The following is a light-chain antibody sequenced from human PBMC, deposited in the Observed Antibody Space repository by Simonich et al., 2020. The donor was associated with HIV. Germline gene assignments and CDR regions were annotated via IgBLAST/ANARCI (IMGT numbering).Light chain of an antibody. Sequence: EIVMTQSPATLSVSPGERATLSCRASQSIRSNLAWYQQKPGQTPRLLIYAASTRATGIPVGFSGSGAGTDFTLTISSLEPEDFAVYFCQQYGSSPLTFGGGTKVEIK. J-gene: IGKJ4*01. CDR3: QQYGSSPLT. CDR1: QSIRSN. V-gene: IGKV3-15*01. CDR2: AAS.